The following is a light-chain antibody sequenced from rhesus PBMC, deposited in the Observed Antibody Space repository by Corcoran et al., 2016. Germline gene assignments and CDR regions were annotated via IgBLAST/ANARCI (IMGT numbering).Light chain of an antibody. V-gene: IGKV1-25*01. CDR2: EAS. CDR1: QGITND. J-gene: IGKJ2*01. Sequence: DIQMTQSPSSLSASVGDRVTITCRASQGITNDLAWYQQKPGETPKLLIYEASRLQSGIPSRFSGSGSGTDFTLTISSLPSEDFATYYCQHYYSTPYSFGQGTKVEIK. CDR3: QHYYSTPYS.